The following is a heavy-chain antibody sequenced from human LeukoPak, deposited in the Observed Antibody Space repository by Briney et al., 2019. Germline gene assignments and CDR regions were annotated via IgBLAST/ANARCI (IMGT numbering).Heavy chain of an antibody. CDR2: ISAYNGNT. CDR1: GYTFTSYG. D-gene: IGHD2-2*01. J-gene: IGHJ6*02. Sequence: ASVKISCKASGYTFTSYGISWVRQAPGQGLEWMGWISAYNGNTNYAQKLQGRVTMTTDTSTSTAYMELRSLRSDDTAVYYCARTDCSSTSCYEGAYYYYGMDVWGQGTTVTVSS. V-gene: IGHV1-18*01. CDR3: ARTDCSSTSCYEGAYYYYGMDV.